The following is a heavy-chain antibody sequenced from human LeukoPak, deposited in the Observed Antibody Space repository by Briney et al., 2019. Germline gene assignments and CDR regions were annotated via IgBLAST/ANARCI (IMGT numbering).Heavy chain of an antibody. V-gene: IGHV3-23*01. J-gene: IGHJ4*02. CDR3: AKAPVTTCSGAYCYPFDY. Sequence: GGSLRLSCAASGFTFSSYAMSWVRQAPGKGLEWVSGISGSDGSTNYADSVKGRFTISRENSKNTLYLQMNSLRAEDAAVYYCAKAPVTTCSGAYCYPFDYWGQGTLVTVSS. D-gene: IGHD2-15*01. CDR2: ISGSDGST. CDR1: GFTFSSYA.